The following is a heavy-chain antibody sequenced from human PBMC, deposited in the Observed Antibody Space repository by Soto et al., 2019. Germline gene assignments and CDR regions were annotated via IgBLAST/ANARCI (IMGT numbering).Heavy chain of an antibody. V-gene: IGHV3-23*01. Sequence: GGSLRLSCAASGFTFSSYAMSWVRQAPGKGLEWVSAISGSGGSTYYADSVKGRFTISRDNSKNTLYLQMNSLRAEDTAVYYCVKDKFITMIVVVMAYWGQGTLVTVSS. CDR3: VKDKFITMIVVVMAY. CDR1: GFTFSSYA. D-gene: IGHD3-22*01. J-gene: IGHJ4*02. CDR2: ISGSGGST.